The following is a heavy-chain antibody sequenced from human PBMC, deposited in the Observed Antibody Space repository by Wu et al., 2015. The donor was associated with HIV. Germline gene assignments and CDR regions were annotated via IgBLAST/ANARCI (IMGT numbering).Heavy chain of an antibody. J-gene: IGHJ6*04. V-gene: IGHV1-69*05. D-gene: IGHD6-19*01. Sequence: QVHLVQSGAEVKKPGSSVKVSCQASGGTFSSYAINWVRQAPGQGLEWMGGIIPIFTTSNYAQKFRGRVTIITDESTNTAYMELRSLTSEDTAVYYCARGAVADVWGKGTTVIVSS. CDR2: IIPIFTTS. CDR1: GGTFSSYA. CDR3: ARGAVADV.